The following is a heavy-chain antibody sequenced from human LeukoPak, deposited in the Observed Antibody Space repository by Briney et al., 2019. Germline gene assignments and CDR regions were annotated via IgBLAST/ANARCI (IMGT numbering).Heavy chain of an antibody. Sequence: PSQTLSLTCAVSGGSISSGGYSWSWIRQPPGKGLEWIGYSYHSGSTYYNPSLKSRVTISVDRSKNQFSLKLSSVTAADTAVYYCARVSTYNWFDPWGQGTLVTVSS. J-gene: IGHJ5*02. CDR3: ARVSTYNWFDP. CDR1: GGSISSGGYS. CDR2: SYHSGST. V-gene: IGHV4-30-2*01.